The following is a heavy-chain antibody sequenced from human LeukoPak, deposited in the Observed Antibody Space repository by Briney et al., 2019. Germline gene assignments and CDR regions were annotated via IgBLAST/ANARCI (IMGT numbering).Heavy chain of an antibody. CDR1: GYSSTTYW. Sequence: GESLKISCKGSGYSSTTYWIAWVRQMPGKGLEWMGITYPGDSNVRYSPSSFQGQVTISADKSTSTAYLQWSSLKASDTAIYYCARRAYCGGDCYPFYFDFWGRGTLVTVSS. V-gene: IGHV5-51*01. CDR2: TYPGDSNV. J-gene: IGHJ4*02. CDR3: ARRAYCGGDCYPFYFDF. D-gene: IGHD2-21*02.